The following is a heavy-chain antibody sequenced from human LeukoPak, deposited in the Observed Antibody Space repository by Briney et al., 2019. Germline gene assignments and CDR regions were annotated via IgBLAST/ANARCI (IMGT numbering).Heavy chain of an antibody. D-gene: IGHD3-9*01. V-gene: IGHV3-21*01. Sequence: GGSLRLSCAASEFTFSSYNMNWVRQAPGKGLEGVSSISSFSSYVYYADSVKGRCTISRDNAKNSLYLQMSSLRAEDTAVYYCARNYDILTGDDYWGQGTLVTVSS. J-gene: IGHJ4*02. CDR3: ARNYDILTGDDY. CDR1: EFTFSSYN. CDR2: ISSFSSYV.